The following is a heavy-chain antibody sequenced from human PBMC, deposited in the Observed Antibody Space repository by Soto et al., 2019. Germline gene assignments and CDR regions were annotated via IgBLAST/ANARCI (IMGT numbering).Heavy chain of an antibody. CDR1: GFAFGGYA. V-gene: IGHV3-9*01. Sequence: GGSLRLSCAASGFAFGGYAMYWVRQAPGKGLEWVSGISWSSGNIDYADSVKGRFTISRDNAKNSLYLQMNSLRPEDTASYYCAKDSIDCSGGTCYSGNYYFMDVWGKGTTVTVSS. CDR2: ISWSSGNI. CDR3: AKDSIDCSGGTCYSGNYYFMDV. J-gene: IGHJ6*03. D-gene: IGHD2-15*01.